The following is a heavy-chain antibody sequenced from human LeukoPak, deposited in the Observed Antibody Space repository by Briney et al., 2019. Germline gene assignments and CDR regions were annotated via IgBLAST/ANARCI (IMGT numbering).Heavy chain of an antibody. J-gene: IGHJ4*02. CDR2: VKQDGTEK. V-gene: IGHV3-7*01. D-gene: IGHD6-13*01. CDR1: GFTFRDYW. Sequence: PGGSLRLSCEASGFTFRDYWMTWVRQAPGKGLEWVANVKQDGTEKFYVDSVKGRFTISRDNGKNSLYLQMNGLRVEDTAIYYCARAGGTSWADYWGQGTLVTVSS. CDR3: ARAGGTSWADY.